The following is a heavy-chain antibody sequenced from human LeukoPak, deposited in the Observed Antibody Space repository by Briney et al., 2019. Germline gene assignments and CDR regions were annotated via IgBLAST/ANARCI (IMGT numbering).Heavy chain of an antibody. D-gene: IGHD6-6*01. CDR2: IYPGDSDT. CDR1: GYSFNNYW. CDR3: ARQYSRSSPFDY. J-gene: IGHJ4*02. Sequence: GESLKISCKGFGYSFNNYWIGWVRQMPGKGLECMEIIYPGDSDTRYSPSFQGQVTISADKSINTAYLQWSSLKASDTAMYYCARQYSRSSPFDYWGQGTLVTVPS. V-gene: IGHV5-51*01.